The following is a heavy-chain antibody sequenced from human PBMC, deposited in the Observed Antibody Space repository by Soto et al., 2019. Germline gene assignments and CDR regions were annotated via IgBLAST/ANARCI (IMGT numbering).Heavy chain of an antibody. D-gene: IGHD6-6*01. V-gene: IGHV1-2*02. CDR1: GYTFTGYY. CDR2: INPNSGGT. CDR3: AREIEYSSSPGY. J-gene: IGHJ4*02. Sequence: ASVKVSCKASGYTFTGYYMHWVRQAPGQGLEWMGWINPNSGGTNYAQKFQGRVTMTRDTSISTAYMELSRLRSDDTAVYYCAREIEYSSSPGYWGQGTLVTVSS.